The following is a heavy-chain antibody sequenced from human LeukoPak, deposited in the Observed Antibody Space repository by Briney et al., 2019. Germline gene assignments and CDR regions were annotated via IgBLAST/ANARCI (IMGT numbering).Heavy chain of an antibody. D-gene: IGHD3-3*01. CDR2: IIPIFGTA. V-gene: IGHV1-69*13. Sequence: SVKVSCKASGYTFTSYAISWVRQAPGQGLEWMGGIIPIFGTANYAQKFQGRVTITADESTSTAYMELSSLRSEDTAVYYCARRSGYSPAEYFQHWGQGTLVTVSS. CDR3: ARRSGYSPAEYFQH. J-gene: IGHJ1*01. CDR1: GYTFTSYA.